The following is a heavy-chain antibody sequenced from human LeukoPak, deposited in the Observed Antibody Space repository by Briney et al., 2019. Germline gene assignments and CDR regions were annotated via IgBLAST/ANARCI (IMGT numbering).Heavy chain of an antibody. CDR3: ARHGGGGESYPRVFDY. CDR2: IYYSGST. Sequence: PSETLSLTCTASGGSISPYYWSWIRQPPGKGLEWIGYIYYSGSTNYNPFLKSRVTISVDTSKNQSSLKLSSVTAADTAMYYCARHGGGGESYPRVFDYWGRGNLVTVSS. D-gene: IGHD1-26*01. J-gene: IGHJ4*02. CDR1: GGSISPYY. V-gene: IGHV4-59*08.